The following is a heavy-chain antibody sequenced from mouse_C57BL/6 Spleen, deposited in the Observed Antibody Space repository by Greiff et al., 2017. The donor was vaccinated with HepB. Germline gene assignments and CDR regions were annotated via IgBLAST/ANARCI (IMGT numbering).Heavy chain of an antibody. CDR1: GYTFTSYW. J-gene: IGHJ3*01. Sequence: QVQLQQPGAELVRPGSSVKLSCKASGYTFTSYWMDWVKQRPGQGLEWIGNIYPSDSETHYNQKFKDKATLTVDKSSSTAYMQLSSLTSEDSAVYYCARKGDSSGAFAYWGPGTLVTVSA. CDR3: ARKGDSSGAFAY. V-gene: IGHV1-61*01. D-gene: IGHD3-3*01. CDR2: IYPSDSET.